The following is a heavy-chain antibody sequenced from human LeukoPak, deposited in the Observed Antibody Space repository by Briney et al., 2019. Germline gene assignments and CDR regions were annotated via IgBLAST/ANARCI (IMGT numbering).Heavy chain of an antibody. D-gene: IGHD7-27*01. J-gene: IGHJ3*01. V-gene: IGHV3-64*01. CDR1: GFTFSSYA. Sequence: GGSLRLSCAASGFTFSSYAMHWVRQAPGKGLEYVSVISSNGASTYYANSVKGRFTISRDNSKNTLYLQMGSLRTEDMAVYFCARVGTGGPYLPWGAFDLWGQGTMVTVSS. CDR2: ISSNGAST. CDR3: ARVGTGGPYLPWGAFDL.